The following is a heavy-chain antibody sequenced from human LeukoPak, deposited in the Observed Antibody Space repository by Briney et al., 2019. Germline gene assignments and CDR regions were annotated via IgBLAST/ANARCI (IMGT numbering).Heavy chain of an antibody. CDR1: GGSSSSSSYY. J-gene: IGHJ4*02. CDR3: ARGNVDTAMVIYLDFDY. CDR2: IYYSGST. V-gene: IGHV4-39*01. Sequence: SETLSLNCTVSGGSSSSSSYYWGWIRQPPGKGLEWIGSIYYSGSTYYNPSLKSRVTISVDTSKNQFSLKLSSVTAADTAVYYCARGNVDTAMVIYLDFDYWGQGTLVTVSS. D-gene: IGHD5-18*01.